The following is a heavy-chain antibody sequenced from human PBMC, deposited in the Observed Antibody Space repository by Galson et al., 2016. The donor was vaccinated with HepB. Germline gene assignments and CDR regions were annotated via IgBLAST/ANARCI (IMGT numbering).Heavy chain of an antibody. CDR3: ARGYCSGGRCYPGYDLYYGVDV. D-gene: IGHD2-15*01. Sequence: SLRLSCAASGFTFSNYWMHWVRQAPGKGLVWVSRVNSDGSNIDYADSVKGRFTISRDNAKNTLYLQMNSLRAEDTAVYYCARGYCSGGRCYPGYDLYYGVDVWGQGTTVTVSS. CDR2: VNSDGSNI. CDR1: GFTFSNYW. V-gene: IGHV3-74*01. J-gene: IGHJ6*02.